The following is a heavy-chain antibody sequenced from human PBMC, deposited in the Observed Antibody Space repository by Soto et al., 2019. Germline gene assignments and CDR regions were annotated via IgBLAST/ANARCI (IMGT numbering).Heavy chain of an antibody. CDR1: GFTFSSYG. Sequence: PGGSLRLSCAASGFTFSSYGMHWVRQAPGKGLEWVSVIAYDGSNKYYADSGEGRFTISRDNSKNTLYLQMNSLRAEDTAVYYWAIRQSRGSLNWFDPWGQGTLVTVSS. J-gene: IGHJ5*02. D-gene: IGHD1-26*01. CDR3: AIRQSRGSLNWFDP. V-gene: IGHV3-30*03. CDR2: IAYDGSNK.